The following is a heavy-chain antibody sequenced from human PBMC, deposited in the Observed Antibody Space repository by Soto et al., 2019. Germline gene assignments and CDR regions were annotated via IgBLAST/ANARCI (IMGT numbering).Heavy chain of an antibody. D-gene: IGHD3-3*01. Sequence: QLVESGGGLVQPGRSLRLSCGASGCSFDDFAMHWVRQAPGKGLEWISGITWNSVSTDYANSVKGRFTVSRDNAKNSLYLQMSSLTTEDTALYFCAKERVRFLDAWGQGTLVTVSS. CDR1: GCSFDDFA. CDR2: ITWNSVST. CDR3: AKERVRFLDA. V-gene: IGHV3-9*01. J-gene: IGHJ5*02.